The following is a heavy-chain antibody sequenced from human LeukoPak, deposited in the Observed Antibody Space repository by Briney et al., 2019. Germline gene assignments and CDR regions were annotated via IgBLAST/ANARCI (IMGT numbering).Heavy chain of an antibody. CDR3: ARIAARTTYYYYYMDV. CDR2: ISAYNGNT. V-gene: IGHV1-18*01. D-gene: IGHD6-6*01. J-gene: IGHJ6*03. Sequence: ASVKVSCKASGYTFTSYGISWVRQAPGQGLEWMGWISAYNGNTNYAQKLQGRVTMTTDTSTSTAYMELRSLRSDDTAVYYCARIAARTTYYYYYMDVWGKGTTVTVSS. CDR1: GYTFTSYG.